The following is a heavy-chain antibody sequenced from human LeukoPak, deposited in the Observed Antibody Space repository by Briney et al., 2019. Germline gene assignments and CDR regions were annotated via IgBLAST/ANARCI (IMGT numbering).Heavy chain of an antibody. CDR1: GFTFSTYW. J-gene: IGHJ4*02. V-gene: IGHV3-7*03. D-gene: IGHD3-22*01. CDR2: IKQDGNDK. Sequence: GGSLRLSCAASGFTFSTYWMSWVRQAPGKGLEWVANIKQDGNDKYYVDSVKGRFTISRDNSKNTLYVQVNSLGTEDTAAYYCAKGSYYDSSGSFYFDYWGQGTLVTVSS. CDR3: AKGSYYDSSGSFYFDY.